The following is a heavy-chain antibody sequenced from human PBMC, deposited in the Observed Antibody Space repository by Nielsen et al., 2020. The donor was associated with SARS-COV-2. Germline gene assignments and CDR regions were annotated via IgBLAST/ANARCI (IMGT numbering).Heavy chain of an antibody. CDR1: GFSLSTSGVG. CDR3: ARIHCSGGSCYFDY. CDR2: IYWNDDK. V-gene: IGHV2-5*01. Sequence: SGPTLVKPTQTLTLTCTFSGFSLSTSGVGVGWIRQPPGKALEWLALIYWNDDKRYSPSLKSRLTITKDTSKNQVVLTMTNMDPVDTATYYCARIHCSGGSCYFDYWGQGTLVTVSS. D-gene: IGHD2-15*01. J-gene: IGHJ4*02.